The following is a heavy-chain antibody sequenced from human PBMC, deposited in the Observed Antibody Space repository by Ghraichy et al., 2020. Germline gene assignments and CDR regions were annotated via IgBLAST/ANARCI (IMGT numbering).Heavy chain of an antibody. J-gene: IGHJ4*02. V-gene: IGHV1-8*01. Sequence: ASVKVSCKACRYPFSSYDTNWVRPSRGLVVEWMGWMNPNSGNTGYAQKFQGRVTMTRNTSISTAYMELSSLRSEDTAVYYCARGTVFRLCKTIYGGKKVGRGYYCDYWGQVILVT. CDR3: ARGTVFRLCKTIYGGKKVGRGYYCDY. CDR1: RYPFSSYD. CDR2: MNPNSGNT. D-gene: IGHD4-23*01.